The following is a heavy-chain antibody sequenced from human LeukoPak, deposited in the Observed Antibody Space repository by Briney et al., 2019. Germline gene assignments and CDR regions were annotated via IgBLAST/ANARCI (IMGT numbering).Heavy chain of an antibody. CDR3: ASVRFTMVRGVRNYYYMDA. V-gene: IGHV3-21*01. CDR1: GFTFSSYS. J-gene: IGHJ6*03. D-gene: IGHD3-10*01. CDR2: ISSSSSYI. Sequence: GGSLRLSCAASGFTFSSYSMNWVRQAPGKGLEWVSSISSSSSYIYYADSVKGRFTISRDNAKNSLYLQMNSLRAEDTAVYYCASVRFTMVRGVRNYYYMDAWGKGTTVTISS.